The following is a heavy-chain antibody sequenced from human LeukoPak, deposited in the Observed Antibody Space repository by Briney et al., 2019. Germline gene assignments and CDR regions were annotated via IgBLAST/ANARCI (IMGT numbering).Heavy chain of an antibody. Sequence: WGSLRLSCAASGFTFSSYAMSWVRQAPGKGLEWVSAISGSGGSTYYADSVKGRFTISRDNSKNTLYLQMNSLRAEDTAVYYCARTYYDILTGYYSGHPLAYYFDYWGQGTLVTVSS. CDR2: ISGSGGST. D-gene: IGHD3-9*01. V-gene: IGHV3-23*01. CDR1: GFTFSSYA. J-gene: IGHJ4*02. CDR3: ARTYYDILTGYYSGHPLAYYFDY.